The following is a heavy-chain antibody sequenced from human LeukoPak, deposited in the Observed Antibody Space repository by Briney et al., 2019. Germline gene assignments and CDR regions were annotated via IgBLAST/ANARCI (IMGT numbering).Heavy chain of an antibody. D-gene: IGHD3-22*01. CDR3: ARHVVAVGFDY. Sequence: GGSLRLSCAASGFTFSSYTMNWVRQAPGKGLEWVSSITSSSSYVYYADSVMGRFTISRDNANNSLYLQMNSLRAEDTAVYYCARHVVAVGFDYWGQGTLVTVSS. CDR1: GFTFSSYT. V-gene: IGHV3-21*01. CDR2: ITSSSSYV. J-gene: IGHJ4*02.